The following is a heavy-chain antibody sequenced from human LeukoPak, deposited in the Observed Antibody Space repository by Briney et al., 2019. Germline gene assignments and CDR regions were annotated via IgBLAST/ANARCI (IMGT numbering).Heavy chain of an antibody. CDR3: ARDLYSYGSITFPFDY. D-gene: IGHD5-18*01. J-gene: IGHJ4*02. V-gene: IGHV3-30*04. CDR2: ISYDGSNK. Sequence: GGSLRLSCVASGFTFSSYAMHWVRQAPGKGLEWVAVISYDGSNKYYADSVKGRFTISRDNSKNTLYLQMNSLRAEDTAVYYCARDLYSYGSITFPFDYWGQGTLVTVSS. CDR1: GFTFSSYA.